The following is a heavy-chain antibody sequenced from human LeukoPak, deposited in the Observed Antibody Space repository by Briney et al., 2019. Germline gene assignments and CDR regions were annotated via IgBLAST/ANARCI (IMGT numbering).Heavy chain of an antibody. CDR2: INPNSGGT. V-gene: IGHV1-2*02. Sequence: ASVKVSCKASGYTFNGYYMHWVRQAPGQGLEWMGWINPNSGGTNYAQKFQGRVTMTRDTSISTAYMELSRLRSDDTAVYYWARVSRTVTPRPAEYFQHWGQGTLVTVSA. J-gene: IGHJ1*01. D-gene: IGHD4-17*01. CDR1: GYTFNGYY. CDR3: ARVSRTVTPRPAEYFQH.